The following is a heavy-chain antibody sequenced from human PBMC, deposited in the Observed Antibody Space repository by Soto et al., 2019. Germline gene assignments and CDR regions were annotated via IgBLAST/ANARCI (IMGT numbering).Heavy chain of an antibody. CDR3: AGRLYDFSATMDV. D-gene: IGHD5-12*01. V-gene: IGHV4-59*01. CDR1: GGTISSYY. Sequence: QVQLQESGPGLVKPSETLSLTCTVSGGTISSYYWSWIRQPPGKGLECIGYIYYSGSTNYNPSLKSRVTISVDTSKNQFSLKLSSVTAADTAVYYCAGRLYDFSATMDVWGQGTTVTVSS. J-gene: IGHJ6*02. CDR2: IYYSGST.